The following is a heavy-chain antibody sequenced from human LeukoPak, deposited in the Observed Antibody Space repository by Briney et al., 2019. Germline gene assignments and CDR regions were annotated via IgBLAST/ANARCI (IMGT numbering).Heavy chain of an antibody. CDR1: GGSISSYY. J-gene: IGHJ4*02. CDR2: IYYSGST. D-gene: IGHD4-17*01. Sequence: NSSETLSLTCTVSGGSISSYYWSWIRQPPGKGLEWIGYIYYSGSTNYNPSLKSRVTISVDTSKNQFSLKLSSVTAADTAVYYCARALLYGDYLDYWGQGTLVTVSS. V-gene: IGHV4-59*01. CDR3: ARALLYGDYLDY.